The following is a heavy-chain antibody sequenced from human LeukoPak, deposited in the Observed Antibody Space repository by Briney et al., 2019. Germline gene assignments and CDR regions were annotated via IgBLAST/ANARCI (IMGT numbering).Heavy chain of an antibody. J-gene: IGHJ4*02. D-gene: IGHD3-22*01. CDR2: IYPGDSGT. CDR3: ARRGYYYDRRGFYYYFDY. Sequence: GESLKISCKGSGYSFTSYGIGWVRQMPGKGLEWMGFIYPGDSGTRYSPSFQGQVTISADKSITTAYVQWSSLRASDTAMYYCARRGYYYDRRGFYYYFDYWGQGTLVTVSS. CDR1: GYSFTSYG. V-gene: IGHV5-51*01.